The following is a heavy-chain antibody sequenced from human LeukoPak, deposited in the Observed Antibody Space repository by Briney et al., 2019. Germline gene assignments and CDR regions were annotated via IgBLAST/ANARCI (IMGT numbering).Heavy chain of an antibody. D-gene: IGHD3-3*01. J-gene: IGHJ5*02. CDR3: ARLGYYDFWSGYYGSWFDP. Sequence: GESLKISCKGSGYSFTSYWIGWVRQMPGKGLEWMGIIYPGDSDTRYSPSFQGQVTISADKSISTAYLQWSSLEASDTAMYYCARLGYYDFWSGYYGSWFDPWGQGTLVTVSS. CDR2: IYPGDSDT. CDR1: GYSFTSYW. V-gene: IGHV5-51*01.